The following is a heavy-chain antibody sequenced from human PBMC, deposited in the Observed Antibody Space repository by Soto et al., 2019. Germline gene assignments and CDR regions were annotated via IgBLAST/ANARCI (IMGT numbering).Heavy chain of an antibody. Sequence: GESLKISCTGCGYHFTTYLIAWVLPIPGKGLEWIGIIYPDDSDTKYSPPFQGQVIMSVDKSMSTAYLQWSSLKASDTAIYYCARHFGRGIASSSSPWGQGTLVTVSS. CDR1: GYHFTTYL. CDR2: IYPDDSDT. CDR3: ARHFGRGIASSSSP. D-gene: IGHD3-10*01. V-gene: IGHV5-51*01. J-gene: IGHJ5*02.